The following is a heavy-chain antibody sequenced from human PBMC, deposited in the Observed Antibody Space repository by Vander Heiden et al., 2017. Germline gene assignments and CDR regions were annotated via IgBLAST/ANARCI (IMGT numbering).Heavy chain of an antibody. D-gene: IGHD6-25*01. J-gene: IGHJ4*02. Sequence: QVQLPQWGAGLLKPSATLSPTCAVYGGSFSGYYWTWIRQPPGKGLEWIGEINESGSTNYNPSLKSRVTISGDTSKNQFSMRLTSVTAADTAVYYCARRGRLPFDYWGQGTLVTVSS. V-gene: IGHV4-34*02. CDR3: ARRGRLPFDY. CDR2: INESGST. CDR1: GGSFSGYY.